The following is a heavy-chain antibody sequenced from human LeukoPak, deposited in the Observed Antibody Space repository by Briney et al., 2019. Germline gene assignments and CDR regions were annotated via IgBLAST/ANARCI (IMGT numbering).Heavy chain of an antibody. D-gene: IGHD2-8*01. V-gene: IGHV3-23*01. Sequence: GGSLRLSCAASGFTFSGYAMNWVRQAPGKGLEWVSAISGGGGTTYYTDSVKGRFTISRDNSKNTLYLQMNTLRAEDTALYFCAKVCVDYTHGLCYCLDYWGQGTLVTVSS. CDR2: ISGGGGTT. CDR1: GFTFSGYA. J-gene: IGHJ4*02. CDR3: AKVCVDYTHGLCYCLDY.